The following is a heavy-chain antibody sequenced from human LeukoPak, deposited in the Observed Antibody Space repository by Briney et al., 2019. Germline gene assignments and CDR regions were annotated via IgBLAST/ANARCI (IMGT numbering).Heavy chain of an antibody. CDR2: MYTSGST. Sequence: SETLSLTCTVSGGAISSGSYFWSWIRQPAGKGLEWIGRMYTSGSTNYNPSLKSRVTISVDTSKNQFSLKLSSVTAADTAVYYCARGGSNYAVYYFDYWGQGTLVTVSS. CDR3: ARGGSNYAVYYFDY. CDR1: GGAISSGSYF. V-gene: IGHV4-61*02. J-gene: IGHJ4*02. D-gene: IGHD4-11*01.